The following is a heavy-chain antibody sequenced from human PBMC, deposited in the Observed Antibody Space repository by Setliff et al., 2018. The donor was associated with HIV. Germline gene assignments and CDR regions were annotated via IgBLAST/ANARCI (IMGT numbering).Heavy chain of an antibody. CDR3: ARERNDDPFDYYYYYMDV. J-gene: IGHJ6*03. CDR2: IGIFRDP. D-gene: IGHD1-1*01. V-gene: IGHV4-4*09. Sequence: SETLSLTCRVSGTTFNSYYWTWIRQTPEKGLEWIGYIGIFRDPKYNPSLQGRVSMSTDMSKKEFSLRLSSVTAADTAVYYCARERNDDPFDYYYYYMDVWGKGTTVT. CDR1: GTTFNSYY.